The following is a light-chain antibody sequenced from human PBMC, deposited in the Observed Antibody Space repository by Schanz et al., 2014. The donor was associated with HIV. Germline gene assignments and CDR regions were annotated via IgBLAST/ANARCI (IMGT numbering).Light chain of an antibody. V-gene: IGLV2-8*01. CDR2: EVS. CDR1: SSDVGGYNY. Sequence: QSALTQPPSASGSPGQSVTISCTGTSSDVGGYNYVSWYQQHPGKAPKLMIYEVSERPSGVPDRFSGSKSGNTASLTVSGLQADDEADYYCCSYAGRYTFFGGGTKLTVL. CDR3: CSYAGRYTF. J-gene: IGLJ2*01.